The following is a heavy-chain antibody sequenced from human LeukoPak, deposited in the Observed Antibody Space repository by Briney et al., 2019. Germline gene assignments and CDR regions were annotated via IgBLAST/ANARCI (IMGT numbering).Heavy chain of an antibody. D-gene: IGHD3/OR15-3a*01. J-gene: IGHJ3*01. V-gene: IGHV3-48*03. CDR2: ISTAGSTI. CDR1: TFAFNNYE. Sequence: GGSLRLSCVASTFAFNNYEMNWVRQAPGKGLERISYISTAGSTIYYADSVKGRFTISRDNAKNSLYLQINSLRVEDTAVYYCARVSPYGFNAFDVWGQGTLVTVSS. CDR3: ARVSPYGFNAFDV.